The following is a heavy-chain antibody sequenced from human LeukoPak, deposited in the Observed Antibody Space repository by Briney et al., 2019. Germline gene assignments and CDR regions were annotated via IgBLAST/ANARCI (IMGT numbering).Heavy chain of an antibody. CDR3: AREYYDFWSGYLDY. V-gene: IGHV3-48*04. CDR2: ISSSSSTI. CDR1: GSTFSSYS. D-gene: IGHD3-3*01. J-gene: IGHJ4*02. Sequence: GGSLRLSCAASGSTFSSYSMNWVRQAPGKGLEWVSYISSSSSTIYYADSVKGRFTISRDNAKNSLYLQMNSLRAEDTAVYYCAREYYDFWSGYLDYWGQGTLVTVSS.